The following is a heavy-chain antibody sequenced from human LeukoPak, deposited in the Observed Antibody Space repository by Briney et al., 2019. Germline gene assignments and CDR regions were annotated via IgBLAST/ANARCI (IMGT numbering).Heavy chain of an antibody. J-gene: IGHJ4*02. CDR1: GFTVSSNY. V-gene: IGHV3-53*01. D-gene: IGHD3-10*01. CDR3: AKDLGTMVRGVITKFFDY. Sequence: PGGSLRLSCAASGFTVSSNYMSWVRQAPGKGLEWVSIIYSGGSTCYADSVKGRFTISRDNSKNTLYLQMNSLRAEDTAVYYCAKDLGTMVRGVITKFFDYWGQGTLVTVSS. CDR2: IYSGGST.